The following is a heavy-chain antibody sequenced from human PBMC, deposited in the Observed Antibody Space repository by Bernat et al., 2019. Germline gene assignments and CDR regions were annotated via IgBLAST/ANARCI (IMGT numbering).Heavy chain of an antibody. Sequence: EVQLVESGGGLVQPGGSLRLSCAASGLTFSSYDMHWVRQATGKGLEWVSAIGTAGDTYYPGSVKGRFTISRENAKNSLYLQMNSLRAGDTAVYYCARGSGIYYDSGAFDIWGQGTMVTVSS. V-gene: IGHV3-13*04. D-gene: IGHD3-22*01. CDR1: GLTFSSYD. J-gene: IGHJ3*02. CDR2: IGTAGDT. CDR3: ARGSGIYYDSGAFDI.